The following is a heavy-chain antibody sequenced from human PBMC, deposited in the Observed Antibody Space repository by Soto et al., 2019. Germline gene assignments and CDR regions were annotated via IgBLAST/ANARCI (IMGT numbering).Heavy chain of an antibody. J-gene: IGHJ4*02. CDR2: IHHSGRT. CDR1: GDSLSSDKW. D-gene: IGHD2-21*02. Sequence: QVQLQESGPGLVKPSGALSLTCAVSGDSLSSDKWWSWVRQPPGEGLEWIGEIHHSGRTNYNPSLKSRVTILVEKSKNQVSLELSSMTAADTAVYYCARGGDWQFDYWGQGTLVTVSS. V-gene: IGHV4-4*02. CDR3: ARGGDWQFDY.